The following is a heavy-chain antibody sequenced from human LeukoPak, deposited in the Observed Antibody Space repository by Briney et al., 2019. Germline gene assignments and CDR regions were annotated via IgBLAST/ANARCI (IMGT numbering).Heavy chain of an antibody. CDR1: GFTVSSYS. D-gene: IGHD3-16*01. CDR3: ARLDGGN. CDR2: INYSGST. V-gene: IGHV4-59*08. Sequence: GSLRLSCAACGFTVSSYSMNWIRQPPGKGLEWIGYINYSGSTDYNPSLKSRVSISVDTSKNQFSLKLSSVTAADTAVYYCARLDGGNWGQGTLVTVSS. J-gene: IGHJ4*02.